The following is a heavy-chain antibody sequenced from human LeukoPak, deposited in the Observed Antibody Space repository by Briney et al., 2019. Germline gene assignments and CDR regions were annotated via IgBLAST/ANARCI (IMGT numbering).Heavy chain of an antibody. V-gene: IGHV1-58*01. CDR3: AAVLWQKLVRSDEY. J-gene: IGHJ4*02. CDR2: IVVGSGNT. D-gene: IGHD6-13*01. CDR1: GLTFTSPA. Sequence: SVKVSCKTSGLTFTSPAVQWVRQARGQRLEWIGWIVVGSGNTNYSPKFQDRVTMTRDMSTSTAYMELSSLRSEDTAVYYCAAVLWQKLVRSDEYWGQGTLVTVSS.